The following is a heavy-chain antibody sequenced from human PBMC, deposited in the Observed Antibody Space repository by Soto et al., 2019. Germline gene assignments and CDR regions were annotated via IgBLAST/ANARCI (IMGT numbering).Heavy chain of an antibody. CDR2: ISYDGSNK. D-gene: IGHD6-13*01. CDR3: ARDAGIAAAGFLYYYYYGMDV. CDR1: GFTFSSYA. Sequence: PGGSLRLSCAASGFTFSSYAMHWVRQAPGKGLEWVAVISYDGSNKYYADSVKGRFTISRDNSKNTLYLQMNSLRAEDTAVYYCARDAGIAAAGFLYYYYYGMDVWGQGTTVTVSS. J-gene: IGHJ6*02. V-gene: IGHV3-30-3*01.